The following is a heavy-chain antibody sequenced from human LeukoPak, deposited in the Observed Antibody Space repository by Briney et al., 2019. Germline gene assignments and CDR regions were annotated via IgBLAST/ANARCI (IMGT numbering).Heavy chain of an antibody. Sequence: GGSLRLSCAASGFTFSDYYMNWVRQAPGKGLEWVSSISSSSSYIYYADSVKGRFTISRDNAKNSLYLQMNSLRAEDTAVYYCARVVAVAGNDYWGQGTLVTVSS. J-gene: IGHJ4*02. CDR2: ISSSSSYI. D-gene: IGHD6-19*01. CDR1: GFTFSDYY. CDR3: ARVVAVAGNDY. V-gene: IGHV3-21*01.